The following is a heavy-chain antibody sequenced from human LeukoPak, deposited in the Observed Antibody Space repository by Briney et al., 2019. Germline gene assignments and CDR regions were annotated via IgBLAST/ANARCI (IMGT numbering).Heavy chain of an antibody. D-gene: IGHD6-13*01. Sequence: GGSLRLSCAASGFTFSRYWMHWVRRAPGKGLVWVSRADCDGSDTSYADSVRGRFTISRDNAKNTLYLQMNSLSAEDTAVYYCATLAAAGTNYWGQGTLVTVSS. CDR1: GFTFSRYW. CDR3: ATLAAAGTNY. CDR2: ADCDGSDT. V-gene: IGHV3-74*01. J-gene: IGHJ4*02.